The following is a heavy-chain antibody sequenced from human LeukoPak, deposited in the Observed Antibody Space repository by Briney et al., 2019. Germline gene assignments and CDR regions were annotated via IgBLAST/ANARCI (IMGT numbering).Heavy chain of an antibody. J-gene: IGHJ4*02. Sequence: SETLSLTCAVSGDSVTNYYWNWIRQSLGKGLEWIGYMSYSGSTKYSPSLKSRVTISVDTSNNQFSLKLSSVTAADTAVYYCARQVNWDYFDYWGQGTLVTVSS. CDR2: MSYSGST. D-gene: IGHD7-27*01. V-gene: IGHV4-59*08. CDR1: GDSVTNYY. CDR3: ARQVNWDYFDY.